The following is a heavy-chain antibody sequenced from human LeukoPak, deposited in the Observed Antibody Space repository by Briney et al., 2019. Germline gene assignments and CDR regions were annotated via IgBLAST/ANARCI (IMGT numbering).Heavy chain of an antibody. CDR3: ARVEKTTFYYYGDV. Sequence: SETLSLTCSVSGGSIRSGTYYWSWIRQFAGKGLEWIGRFYTSGSTNYNPSLKSRVTISVDTSKNQFSLNLTSVTAADTAVYYCARVEKTTFYYYGDVWGKGTTVTVSS. CDR2: FYTSGST. J-gene: IGHJ6*03. D-gene: IGHD4-11*01. V-gene: IGHV4-61*02. CDR1: GGSIRSGTYY.